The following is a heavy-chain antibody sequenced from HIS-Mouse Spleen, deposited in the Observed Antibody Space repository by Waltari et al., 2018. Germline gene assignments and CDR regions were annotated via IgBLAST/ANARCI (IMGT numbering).Heavy chain of an antibody. Sequence: QVQLVQSGAEVKKPGAPVKVACKASGSTFTSYETHWVRQATGQGLEWMGWMNPNSGNTGYAQKFQGRVTMTRNTSISTAYMELSSLRSEDTAVYYCARGGAARQGGFDYWGQGTLVTVSS. CDR3: ARGGAARQGGFDY. V-gene: IGHV1-8*01. J-gene: IGHJ4*02. D-gene: IGHD6-6*01. CDR2: MNPNSGNT. CDR1: GSTFTSYE.